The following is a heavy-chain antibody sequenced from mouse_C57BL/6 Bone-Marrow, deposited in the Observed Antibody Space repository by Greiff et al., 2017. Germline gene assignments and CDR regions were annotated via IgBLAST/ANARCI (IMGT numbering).Heavy chain of an antibody. Sequence: QVQLQQPGAELVKPGASVKLSCKASGYTFTSYWMHWVKQRPGRGLEWIGRIDPNSGGTKYNEKFKSKATLTVDKPSSTAYMQRSILTSEDSAVYYCGGDYYGPGYYFDYWGKGTTLTVSS. J-gene: IGHJ2*01. V-gene: IGHV1-72*01. CDR1: GYTFTSYW. CDR3: GGDYYGPGYYFDY. CDR2: IDPNSGGT. D-gene: IGHD1-2*01.